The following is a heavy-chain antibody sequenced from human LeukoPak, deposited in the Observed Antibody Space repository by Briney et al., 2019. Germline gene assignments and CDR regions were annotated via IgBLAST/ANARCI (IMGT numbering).Heavy chain of an antibody. D-gene: IGHD2-21*02. Sequence: GGSLRLSCTASGFTFSDYWMDWVRQAPGKGLEWVANINQAGTDKYYVDSVKGRFTISRDNAKNSLYLQMNSLRAEDTAVYYCGRGDPDYWGQGALVTISS. J-gene: IGHJ4*02. CDR3: GRGDPDY. V-gene: IGHV3-7*01. CDR1: GFTFSDYW. CDR2: INQAGTDK.